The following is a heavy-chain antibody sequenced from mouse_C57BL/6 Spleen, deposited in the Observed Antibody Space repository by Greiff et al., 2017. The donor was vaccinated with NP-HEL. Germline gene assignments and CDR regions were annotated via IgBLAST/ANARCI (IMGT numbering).Heavy chain of an antibody. J-gene: IGHJ1*03. CDR3: AIYDGYYRYFDV. CDR1: GYAFSSSW. D-gene: IGHD2-3*01. CDR2: IYPGDGDT. Sequence: QVQLKESGPELVKPGASVKISCKASGYAFSSSWMNWVKQRPGKGLEWIGRIYPGDGDTNYNGKFKGKATLTADKSSSTAYMQLSSLTSEDSAVYFCAIYDGYYRYFDVWGTGTTVTVSS. V-gene: IGHV1-82*01.